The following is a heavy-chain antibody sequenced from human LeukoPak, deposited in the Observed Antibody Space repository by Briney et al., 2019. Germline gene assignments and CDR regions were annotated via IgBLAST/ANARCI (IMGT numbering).Heavy chain of an antibody. CDR3: ARDAYYYDSSGYFPDAAFDI. J-gene: IGHJ3*02. D-gene: IGHD3-22*01. CDR1: GYSISSGYY. Sequence: KASETLSLTCTVSGYSISSGYYWGWIRQPPGKGLEWIGSIYHSGSTYYNPSLTSRVTISVDTSKNQFSLKLSSVTAADTAVYYCARDAYYYDSSGYFPDAAFDIWGQGTMVTVSS. V-gene: IGHV4-38-2*02. CDR2: IYHSGST.